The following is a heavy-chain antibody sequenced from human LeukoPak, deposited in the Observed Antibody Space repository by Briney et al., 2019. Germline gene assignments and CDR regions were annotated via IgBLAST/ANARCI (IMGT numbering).Heavy chain of an antibody. D-gene: IGHD3-16*02. CDR2: IRYDGSNK. CDR3: VWASYDYVWGSYRPAYYFDY. Sequence: GGSLRLSCAASGFTFSSYWMHWVRQAPGKGLEWVAFIRYDGSNKYYADSVKGRFTISRDNSKNTLYLQMNSLRAEDTAVYYCVWASYDYVWGSYRPAYYFDYWGQGTLVTVSS. V-gene: IGHV3-30*02. J-gene: IGHJ4*02. CDR1: GFTFSSYW.